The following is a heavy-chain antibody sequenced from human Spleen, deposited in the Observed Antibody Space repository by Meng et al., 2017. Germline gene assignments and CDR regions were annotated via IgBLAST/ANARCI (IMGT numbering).Heavy chain of an antibody. CDR1: GFTFSNYA. CDR3: AKDPQQLVRPRFDY. J-gene: IGHJ4*02. D-gene: IGHD6-13*01. V-gene: IGHV3-23*01. Sequence: GESLKISCAASGFTFSNYAMSWVRQAPGKGLEWVSAISGSGGSTYYADSAKGRFTISRDNSKNTLYLQMNSLRAEDTAVYYCAKDPQQLVRPRFDYWGQGTLVTVSS. CDR2: ISGSGGST.